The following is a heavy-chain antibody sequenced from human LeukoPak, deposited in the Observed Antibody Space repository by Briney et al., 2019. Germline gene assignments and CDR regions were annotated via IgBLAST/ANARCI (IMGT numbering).Heavy chain of an antibody. J-gene: IGHJ4*02. CDR3: ARDMGSVTTLFY. Sequence: ASVKVSCKASGYTFTSYGISWVRQAPGQGLEWMGWISAYNGNTNYAQKLQGRVTMTTDTSTSTAHMELRSLRSDDTAVYYCARDMGSVTTLFYWGQGTLVTVSS. CDR1: GYTFTSYG. V-gene: IGHV1-18*01. D-gene: IGHD4-17*01. CDR2: ISAYNGNT.